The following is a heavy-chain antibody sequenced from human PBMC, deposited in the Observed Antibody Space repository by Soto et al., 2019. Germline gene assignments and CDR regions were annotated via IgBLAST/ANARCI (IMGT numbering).Heavy chain of an antibody. D-gene: IGHD1-1*01. Sequence: SGFTVSTDWMYWVRQAPGKGLEWVSVIRSGGNTYYADFVEGRFTVSRDNSRNMLYLQMNNLRAEDAAVYYCAKDEHLRRPVFYYGLDVWGQGTTVTVS. V-gene: IGHV3-53*01. CDR2: IRSGGNT. CDR3: AKDEHLRRPVFYYGLDV. CDR1: GFTVSTDW. J-gene: IGHJ6*02.